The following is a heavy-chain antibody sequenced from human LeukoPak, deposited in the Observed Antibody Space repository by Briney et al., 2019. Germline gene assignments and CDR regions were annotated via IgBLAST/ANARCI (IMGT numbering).Heavy chain of an antibody. Sequence: VGSLRLSCAASGFTFSSYWMSWVRQAPGKGLEWVAHIKQDGSEKYYVDSVKGRFTISRDNAKNSLYLQMNSLRAEDTAVYYCARMTEGGYFDYWGQGTLVTVSS. V-gene: IGHV3-7*01. D-gene: IGHD3-10*01. CDR2: IKQDGSEK. CDR3: ARMTEGGYFDY. J-gene: IGHJ4*02. CDR1: GFTFSSYW.